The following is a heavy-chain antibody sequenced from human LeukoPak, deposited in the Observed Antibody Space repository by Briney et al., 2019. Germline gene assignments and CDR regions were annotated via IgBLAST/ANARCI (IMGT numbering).Heavy chain of an antibody. CDR3: AKQVLPASKPGVYYYYGMDL. D-gene: IGHD2-2*01. CDR2: ISYDGSHK. Sequence: TGGSLRLSCAASGFTFSSYGMHWVRQAPGKGLECVPVISYDGSHKYYADSVKGRFTISRDNSKNTLYLQMISLRAEDTAVYYCAKQVLPASKPGVYYYYGMDLWGKGTTVTVSS. J-gene: IGHJ6*04. CDR1: GFTFSSYG. V-gene: IGHV3-30*18.